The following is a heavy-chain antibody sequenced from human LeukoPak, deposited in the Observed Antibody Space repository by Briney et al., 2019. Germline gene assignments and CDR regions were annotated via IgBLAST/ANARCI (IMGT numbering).Heavy chain of an antibody. Sequence: SETLSLTCTVSGGSISSYYWSWIRQPPGKGLEWIGEINHSGSTNYNPSLKSRVTISVDTSKNQFSLKLSSVTAADTAVYYCARGLAHFPFDYWGQGTLVTVSS. D-gene: IGHD3-3*02. CDR2: INHSGST. CDR1: GGSISSYY. V-gene: IGHV4-34*01. CDR3: ARGLAHFPFDY. J-gene: IGHJ4*02.